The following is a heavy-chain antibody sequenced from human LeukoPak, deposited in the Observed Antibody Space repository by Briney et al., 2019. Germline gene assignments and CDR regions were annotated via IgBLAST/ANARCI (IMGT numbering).Heavy chain of an antibody. CDR1: GGSISSYS. J-gene: IGHJ4*02. D-gene: IGHD6-19*01. Sequence: PSETPSLTCTVSGGSISSYSWTWIRQPAGKGLEWIGRIYSNGSSNYNPSLNSRVTMSVDMSKNQFSLKLTSVTAADTAVYYCARGTAVAVWGRGTLVTVSS. CDR2: IYSNGSS. V-gene: IGHV4-4*07. CDR3: ARGTAVAV.